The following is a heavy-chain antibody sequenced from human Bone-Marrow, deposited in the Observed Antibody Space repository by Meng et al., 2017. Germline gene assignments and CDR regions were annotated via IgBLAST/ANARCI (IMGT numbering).Heavy chain of an antibody. J-gene: IGHJ4*02. Sequence: EVQLVESGGRVVRPGGSLRLSCAASGFAFDDYGMSWVRQAPGKGLEWVSGINWNGGSTGYADSVKGRFTISRDSAKSSLFLQMDSLRAEDTAVYFCARDIGDSNSGCRFDYWGQGTLVTVSS. CDR3: ARDIGDSNSGCRFDY. CDR1: GFAFDDYG. V-gene: IGHV3-20*04. D-gene: IGHD1-26*01. CDR2: INWNGGST.